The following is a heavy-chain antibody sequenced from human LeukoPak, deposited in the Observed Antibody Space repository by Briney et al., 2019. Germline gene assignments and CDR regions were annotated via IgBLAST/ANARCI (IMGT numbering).Heavy chain of an antibody. CDR3: AKAYDSSGYYNYSDY. V-gene: IGHV3-23*01. CDR2: ISGSGGST. Sequence: PGGSLRLSCAASGFTFSSYAMSWVRQAPGKGLEWVSAISGSGGSTYYADSVKGRFTISRDNSKNTLYLQMNSLRAEDTAVYYGAKAYDSSGYYNYSDYWGQGTLVTVSS. D-gene: IGHD3-22*01. J-gene: IGHJ4*02. CDR1: GFTFSSYA.